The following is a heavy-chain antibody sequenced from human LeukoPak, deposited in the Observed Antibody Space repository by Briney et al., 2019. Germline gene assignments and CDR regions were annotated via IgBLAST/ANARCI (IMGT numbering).Heavy chain of an antibody. J-gene: IGHJ4*02. CDR2: IYYSGST. CDR1: GGSVSSGSYY. V-gene: IGHV4-61*01. D-gene: IGHD4-23*01. CDR3: ARERADGNPVDY. Sequence: SETLSLTCTVSGGSVSSGSYYWSWIRQPPGKGLEWIGYIYYSGSTNYNPSLKSRVTIPVDTSKNQFSLKLSSVTAADTAVYYCARERADGNPVDYWGQGTLVTDSS.